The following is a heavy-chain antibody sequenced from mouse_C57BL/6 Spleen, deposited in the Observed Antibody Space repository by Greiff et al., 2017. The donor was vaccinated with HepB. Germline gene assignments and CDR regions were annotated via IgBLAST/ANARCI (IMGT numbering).Heavy chain of an antibody. Sequence: EVKLMESEGGLVQPGSSMKLSCTASGFTFSDYYMAWVRQVPEKGLEWVANINYDGSSTYYLDPLKSRFIIARDNAKNSLYLQMSSLKSEDTATYYCARDRPVGGYFDVWGTGTTVTVSS. V-gene: IGHV5-16*01. CDR3: ARDRPVGGYFDV. D-gene: IGHD4-1*01. CDR2: INYDGSST. J-gene: IGHJ1*03. CDR1: GFTFSDYY.